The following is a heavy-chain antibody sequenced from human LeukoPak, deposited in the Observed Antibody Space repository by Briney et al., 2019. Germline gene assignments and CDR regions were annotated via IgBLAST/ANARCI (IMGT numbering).Heavy chain of an antibody. V-gene: IGHV4-59*01. Sequence: PSETLSLTCTVSGGSISSYYWSWIRQPPGKGLEWIGYIYYSGSTNYNPSLKSRVTISVDTSKNQFSLKLSSVTAADTAVYYCARRLGYCSSTSCSGGAFDIWGQGTMVTVSS. CDR2: IYYSGST. J-gene: IGHJ3*02. D-gene: IGHD2-2*01. CDR3: ARRLGYCSSTSCSGGAFDI. CDR1: GGSISSYY.